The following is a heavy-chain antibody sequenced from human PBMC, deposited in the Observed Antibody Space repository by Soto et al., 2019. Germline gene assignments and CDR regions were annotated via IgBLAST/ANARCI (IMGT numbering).Heavy chain of an antibody. V-gene: IGHV1-3*01. Sequence: KVSLKASGYTFASYAMHWVRQAPGQRLEWMGWINAGNGNTKYSQKFQGRVTITRDTSASTAYMDLSSLRSEDTAVYYCARDKGRFQLPLNWFDPWGQGTLVTCSS. CDR2: INAGNGNT. D-gene: IGHD6-6*01. J-gene: IGHJ5*02. CDR1: GYTFASYA. CDR3: ARDKGRFQLPLNWFDP.